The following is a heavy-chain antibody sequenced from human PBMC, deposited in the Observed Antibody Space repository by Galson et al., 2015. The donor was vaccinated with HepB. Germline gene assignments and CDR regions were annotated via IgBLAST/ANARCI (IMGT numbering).Heavy chain of an antibody. Sequence: SVKVSCKASGYTFTSYAMNWVRQAPGQGLEWMGWINTNTGNPTYAQGFTGRFVFSLDTSVSTAYLQISSLKAEDTAVYYCARPGLLWFGELLSSVPYYYYYGMDVWGQGTTVTVSS. V-gene: IGHV7-4-1*02. J-gene: IGHJ6*02. CDR1: GYTFTSYA. D-gene: IGHD3-10*01. CDR3: ARPGLLWFGELLSSVPYYYYYGMDV. CDR2: INTNTGNP.